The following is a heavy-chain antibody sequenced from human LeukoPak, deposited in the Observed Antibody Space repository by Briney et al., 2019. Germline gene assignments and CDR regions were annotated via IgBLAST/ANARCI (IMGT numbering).Heavy chain of an antibody. CDR2: ISAYNGNT. V-gene: IGHV1-18*04. Sequence: ASVKVSCKASGYTFTSYGISWVRQAPGQGLEWMGWISAYNGNTNYAQKLQGRVTMTTDTSTSTAYMELRSLRSDDTAVYYCARDPGYSCGWTDWGWPLYAFDVWGQGTMVTVSS. CDR3: ARDPGYSCGWTDWGWPLYAFDV. CDR1: GYTFTSYG. D-gene: IGHD6-19*01. J-gene: IGHJ3*01.